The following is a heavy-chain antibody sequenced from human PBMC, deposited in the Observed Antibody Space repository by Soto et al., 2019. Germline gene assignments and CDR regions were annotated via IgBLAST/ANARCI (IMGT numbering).Heavy chain of an antibody. J-gene: IGHJ4*02. V-gene: IGHV3-30*18. Sequence: VQLVESGGGVVQPGRSLRLSCAASGFTFSDYAMHWVRQAPGKGLEWVAVVSHDGRNTHYADSVKGRFTISRDSSKNTGSLEMTRLRAEATAVYSCAKGGRQWLVTSDFNYWGQGALVTVSS. CDR1: GFTFSDYA. CDR2: VSHDGRNT. CDR3: AKGGRQWLVTSDFNY. D-gene: IGHD6-19*01.